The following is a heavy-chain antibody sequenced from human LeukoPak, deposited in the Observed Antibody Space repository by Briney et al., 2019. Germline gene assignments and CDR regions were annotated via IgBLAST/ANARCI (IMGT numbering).Heavy chain of an antibody. J-gene: IGHJ3*02. CDR1: GFTFNIYN. D-gene: IGHD3-22*01. CDR3: ARDQGSYYYDSSGYPAVGAFDI. V-gene: IGHV3-21*01. CDR2: ISSSSSSYI. Sequence: GGSLRLSCAASGFTFNIYNMNWVRQAPGKGLEWVTSISSSSSSYIYYADSVKGRFTISRDNARNSLYLQMDSLRAEDTAVYYCARDQGSYYYDSSGYPAVGAFDIWGQGTMVTVSS.